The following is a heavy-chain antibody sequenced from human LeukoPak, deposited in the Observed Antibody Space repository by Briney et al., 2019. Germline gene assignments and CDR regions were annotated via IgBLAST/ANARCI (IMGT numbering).Heavy chain of an antibody. CDR3: ARDGGGSFDFDY. V-gene: IGHV3-53*01. Sequence: GGSLRLSCAASGFTVSSNYTSWVRQAPGKGLKWVSVIYSGGSTYYADSVKGRFTISRDNSKNTLYLQMNSLRAEDTAVYYCARDGGGSFDFDYWGQGTLVTVSS. J-gene: IGHJ4*02. CDR1: GFTVSSNY. D-gene: IGHD1-26*01. CDR2: IYSGGST.